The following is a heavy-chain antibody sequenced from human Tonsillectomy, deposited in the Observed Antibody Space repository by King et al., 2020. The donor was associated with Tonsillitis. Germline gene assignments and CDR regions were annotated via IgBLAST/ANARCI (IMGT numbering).Heavy chain of an antibody. V-gene: IGHV3-11*05. CDR3: ARDGAASGWIYYYYMDV. J-gene: IGHJ6*03. Sequence: VQLVESGGGLVKPGGSLRLSCAASGFTFSDYYMSWIRQAPGKGLEWISDISASSSYTNYADSVKGRFTISRDNAKNSLYLQMNSLRAEDTAVYYCARDGAASGWIYYYYMDVWDKGTTVTVSS. D-gene: IGHD1-26*01. CDR2: ISASSSYT. CDR1: GFTFSDYY.